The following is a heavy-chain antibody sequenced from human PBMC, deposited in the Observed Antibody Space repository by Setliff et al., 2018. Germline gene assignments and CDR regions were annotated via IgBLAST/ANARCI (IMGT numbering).Heavy chain of an antibody. CDR1: GGSISSSNW. V-gene: IGHV2-5*08. CDR3: AHRFDHYDSSGYYNWFDP. Sequence: TLSLTCAVSGGSISSSNWWSWVRQPPGKALEWLALIYWDDDKRCSPSLKSRLTITKDTSKNQVVLTMTNMDPVDTATYYCAHRFDHYDSSGYYNWFDPWGQGTLVTVSS. D-gene: IGHD3-22*01. J-gene: IGHJ5*02. CDR2: IYWDDDK.